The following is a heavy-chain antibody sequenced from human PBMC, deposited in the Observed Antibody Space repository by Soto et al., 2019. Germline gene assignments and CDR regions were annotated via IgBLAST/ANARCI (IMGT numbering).Heavy chain of an antibody. D-gene: IGHD2-2*02. CDR3: AREFVWVVLPAAIGRFDP. J-gene: IGHJ5*02. CDR2: INHSGST. CDR1: GGSFSGYY. Sequence: QVQLQQWGAGLLKPSETLSLTCAVYGGSFSGYYWSWIRQPPGKGLEWIGEINHSGSTNYNPSLKSRVTISVDTSKTQFSLKLSSVTAADTAVYYCAREFVWVVLPAAIGRFDPWGQGTLVTVSS. V-gene: IGHV4-34*01.